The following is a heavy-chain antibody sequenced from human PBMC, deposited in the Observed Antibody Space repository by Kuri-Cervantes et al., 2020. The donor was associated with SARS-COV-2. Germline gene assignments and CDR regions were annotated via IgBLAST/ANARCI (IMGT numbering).Heavy chain of an antibody. Sequence: SGPTLVKPTQTLTLTCTFSGFSLSTSGMCVSWIRQPPGKGLEWIGYIYYSGSTNYNPSLKSRVTISVDTSKNQFSLKLSSVTAADTAVYYCARRICSSTSCYYYNWFDPWGQGTLVTVSS. V-gene: IGHV4-61*08. J-gene: IGHJ5*02. CDR2: IYYSGST. CDR1: GFSLSTSGMC. D-gene: IGHD2-2*01. CDR3: ARRICSSTSCYYYNWFDP.